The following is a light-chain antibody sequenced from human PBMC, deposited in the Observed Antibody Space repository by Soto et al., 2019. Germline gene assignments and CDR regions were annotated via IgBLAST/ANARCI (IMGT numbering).Light chain of an antibody. CDR1: QSVSSD. CDR2: DAS. Sequence: IVLAQSPATLSLSPGERATLSCRASQSVSSDLVWYQQKPGQAPRLLIYDASSRATGIPARFSGTGSGTEFTLTISSLQSEDFAVYYCQQYNNWPLTFGGGTKVAIK. CDR3: QQYNNWPLT. J-gene: IGKJ4*01. V-gene: IGKV3-15*01.